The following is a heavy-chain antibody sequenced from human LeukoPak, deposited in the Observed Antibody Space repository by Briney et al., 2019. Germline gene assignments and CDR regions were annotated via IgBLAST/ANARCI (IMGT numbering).Heavy chain of an antibody. CDR2: ISSDGSYK. D-gene: IGHD3-9*01. CDR3: AKASTIYYDILAGFGDSFDV. J-gene: IGHJ3*01. CDR1: GFTFSHYH. Sequence: GGSLRLSCASSGFTFSHYHMHWVRQAPGKGLECVAVISSDGSYKDFPDSVKGRFTVSRDNSKNTLFLQMDSLRPEDTALYFCAKASTIYYDILAGFGDSFDVWGQGTRVTVSS. V-gene: IGHV3-30*18.